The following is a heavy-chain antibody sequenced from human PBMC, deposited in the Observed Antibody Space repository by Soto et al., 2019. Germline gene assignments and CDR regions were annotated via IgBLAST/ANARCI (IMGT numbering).Heavy chain of an antibody. CDR1: GGSFSGYY. Sequence: QVQLQQWGAGLLKPSETLSLTCAVYGGSFSGYYWSWIRQPPGKGLEWIGEINHSGSTNYNPSLKSQVSTSVDTSKNQCSLKLSSVTAADTAVYYCARGPVGYYFDYWGQGTLVTVSS. V-gene: IGHV4-34*01. CDR3: ARGPVGYYFDY. CDR2: INHSGST. D-gene: IGHD1-26*01. J-gene: IGHJ4*02.